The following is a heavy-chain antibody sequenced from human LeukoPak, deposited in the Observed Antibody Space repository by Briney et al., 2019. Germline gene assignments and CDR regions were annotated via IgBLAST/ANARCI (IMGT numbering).Heavy chain of an antibody. CDR3: AKDRGSSGYLDYFDY. Sequence: GGSLRLSCAASGFTFSGYWMHWVRQAPGKGLVWVSRINTDGGNTNYADSVKGRFTISRDNTKNSLFLQMNSLRAEDTALYYCAKDRGSSGYLDYFDYWGQGTLVTVSS. CDR2: INTDGGNT. V-gene: IGHV3-74*01. J-gene: IGHJ4*02. CDR1: GFTFSGYW. D-gene: IGHD3-22*01.